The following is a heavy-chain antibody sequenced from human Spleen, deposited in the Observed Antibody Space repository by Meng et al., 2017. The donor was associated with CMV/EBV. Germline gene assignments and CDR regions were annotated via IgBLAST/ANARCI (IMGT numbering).Heavy chain of an antibody. CDR3: ARDEGPADYYGMDV. CDR1: GFIFSDYG. J-gene: IGHJ6*02. D-gene: IGHD2-2*01. V-gene: IGHV3-7*01. Sequence: GGSLRLSCVASGFIFSDYGMTWVRQAPGKGLEWVANINQDRSEKYYVDSVKGRFTISRDNAKNSVYLQMNSLRAEDTAVYYCARDEGPADYYGMDVWGQGTTVTVSS. CDR2: INQDRSEK.